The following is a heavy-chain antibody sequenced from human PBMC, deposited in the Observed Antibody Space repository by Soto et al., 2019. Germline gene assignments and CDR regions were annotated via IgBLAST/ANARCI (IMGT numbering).Heavy chain of an antibody. CDR2: ISYDGSNK. D-gene: IGHD6-19*01. CDR1: GFTFSSYA. Sequence: GGSLRLSCAASGFTFSSYAMHWVSQAPGKGLEWVAVISYDGSNKYYADSAKGRFTIARDNSKNTLYLRMNSLRAEDTAVYCCARVVAGAGYDAFDIWGKGTTVTVSS. CDR3: ARVVAGAGYDAFDI. V-gene: IGHV3-30*04. J-gene: IGHJ3*02.